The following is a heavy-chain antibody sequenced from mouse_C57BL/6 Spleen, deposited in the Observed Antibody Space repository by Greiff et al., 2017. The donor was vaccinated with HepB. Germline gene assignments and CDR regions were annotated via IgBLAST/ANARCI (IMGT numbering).Heavy chain of an antibody. CDR3: ASPPYYYGSSYEGFDY. CDR1: GYTFTGYW. J-gene: IGHJ2*01. CDR2: ILPGSGST. D-gene: IGHD1-1*01. Sequence: QVQLQQSGAELMKPGASVKLSCKATGYTFTGYWIEWVKQRPGHGLEWIGEILPGSGSTNYNEKFKVKATFTADTSSNTAYMQHSSLTTEDSDNYDCASPPYYYGSSYEGFDYWGKAPLSQSPQ. V-gene: IGHV1-9*01.